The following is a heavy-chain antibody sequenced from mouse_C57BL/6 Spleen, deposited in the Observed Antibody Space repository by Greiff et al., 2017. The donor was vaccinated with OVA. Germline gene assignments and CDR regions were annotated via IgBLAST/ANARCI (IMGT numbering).Heavy chain of an antibody. CDR2: IYPGSGST. Sequence: QVQLQQPGAELVKPGASVKMSCKASGYTFTSYWITWVKQRPGQGLEWIGDIYPGSGSTNYNEKFKSKATLTVDTSSSTAYMQLSSLTSEDSAVYYCARKLTITTVPHYFDYWGQGTTLTVSS. CDR1: GYTFTSYW. CDR3: ARKLTITTVPHYFDY. V-gene: IGHV1-55*01. J-gene: IGHJ2*01. D-gene: IGHD1-1*01.